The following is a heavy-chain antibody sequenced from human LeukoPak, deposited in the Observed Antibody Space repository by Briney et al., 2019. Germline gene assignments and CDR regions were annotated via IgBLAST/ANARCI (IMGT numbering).Heavy chain of an antibody. CDR2: ISGSGGST. Sequence: GGSLRLSCAASGFTFSSYAMSWVRQAPGKGLEWVSAISGSGGSTYYADSVKGRFTTSRDNSKNTLYLQMNSLRAEDTAVYYCAVDLIVVVPAAISGNAFDIWGQGTMVTVSS. CDR3: AVDLIVVVPAAISGNAFDI. D-gene: IGHD2-2*01. CDR1: GFTFSSYA. J-gene: IGHJ3*02. V-gene: IGHV3-23*01.